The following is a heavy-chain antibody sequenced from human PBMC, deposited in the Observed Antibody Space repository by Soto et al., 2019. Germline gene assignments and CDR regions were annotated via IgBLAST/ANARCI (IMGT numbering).Heavy chain of an antibody. CDR3: AREPVI. V-gene: IGHV4-59*12. CDR2: IYYSGST. CDR1: GGSISSYY. Sequence: PSETLSLTCTVSGGSISSYYWSWIRQPPGKGLEWIGYIYYSGSTYYNPSLKSRVTISVDTSKNQFSLKLSSVTAADTAVYYCAREPVIWGQGTLVTVS. D-gene: IGHD3-10*01. J-gene: IGHJ4*02.